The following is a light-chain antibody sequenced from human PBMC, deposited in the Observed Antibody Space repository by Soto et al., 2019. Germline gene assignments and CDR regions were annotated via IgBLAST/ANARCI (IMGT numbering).Light chain of an antibody. CDR1: SSNIGTRYD. Sequence: QSVLTQPPSVSGAPGQGVTISCTGSSSNIGTRYDVHWYQQLPGTAPKLLIYGNSNRPSGVPDRFSGSKSGTSASLAITGLAAEDEADYYCQSYDSRLNAGVFGGGTKLTVL. V-gene: IGLV1-40*01. CDR2: GNS. J-gene: IGLJ3*02. CDR3: QSYDSRLNAGV.